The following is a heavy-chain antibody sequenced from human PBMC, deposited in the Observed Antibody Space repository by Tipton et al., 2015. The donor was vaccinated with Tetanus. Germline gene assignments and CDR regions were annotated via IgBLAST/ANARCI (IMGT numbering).Heavy chain of an antibody. D-gene: IGHD2-2*01. J-gene: IGHJ4*02. CDR3: AREVPAAGHFDS. V-gene: IGHV4-59*01. CDR2: VYYNGNT. CDR1: GGSLSDYY. Sequence: GLVKPSETLSLTCAVSGGSLSDYYWSWIRQSPGKGLEWIGYVYYNGNTHYNPALKSRVTISVDTSKNQFSLKLGSVAAADTAIYYCAREVPAAGHFDSWGQGTLVTVSS.